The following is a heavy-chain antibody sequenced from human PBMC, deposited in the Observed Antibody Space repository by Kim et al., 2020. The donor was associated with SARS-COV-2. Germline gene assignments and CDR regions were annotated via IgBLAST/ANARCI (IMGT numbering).Heavy chain of an antibody. Sequence: QKLQGRVTMTTDTSTSTAYMELRSLRSDDTAVYYCARVYYDSSGYYPFDYWGQGTLVTVSS. D-gene: IGHD3-22*01. J-gene: IGHJ4*02. V-gene: IGHV1-18*01. CDR3: ARVYYDSSGYYPFDY.